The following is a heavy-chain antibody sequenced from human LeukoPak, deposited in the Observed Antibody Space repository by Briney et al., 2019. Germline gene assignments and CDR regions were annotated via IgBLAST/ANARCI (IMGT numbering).Heavy chain of an antibody. CDR1: GGSITGHY. J-gene: IGHJ3*02. D-gene: IGHD6-19*01. CDR2: TSYSRTT. Sequence: SESMSLTCAVSGGSITGHYWNWIRQTPGMRLEWIGYTSYSRTTIYNSYFKGRATMSIDTSKNQLYLNLTSVTATDTAVYYCAKLGHSDGWYLGAFDIWGQGTTVIVSS. CDR3: AKLGHSDGWYLGAFDI. V-gene: IGHV4-59*08.